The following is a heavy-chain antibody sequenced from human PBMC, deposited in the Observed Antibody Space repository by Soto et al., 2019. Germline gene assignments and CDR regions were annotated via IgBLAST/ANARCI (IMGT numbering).Heavy chain of an antibody. CDR3: ARLPKYGDYYSST. V-gene: IGHV4-34*01. D-gene: IGHD4-17*01. CDR1: GGSFSGYY. CDR2: INHSGST. Sequence: NPSETLSLTCAVYGGSFSGYYWSWIRQPPGKGLEWIGEINHSGSTNYNPSLKSRVTISVDTSKNQFSLKLSSVTAADTAVYYCARLPKYGDYYSSTWGQGTLVTVSS. J-gene: IGHJ4*02.